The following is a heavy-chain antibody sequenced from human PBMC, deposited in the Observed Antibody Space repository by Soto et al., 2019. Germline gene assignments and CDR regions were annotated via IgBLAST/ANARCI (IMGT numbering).Heavy chain of an antibody. CDR1: GFTFSSYS. CDR3: ARPMGGWSAKGMDV. V-gene: IGHV3-21*01. J-gene: IGHJ6*02. D-gene: IGHD3-3*01. Sequence: GGSLRLSCAASGFTFSSYSMNWVRQAPGKGLEGVSPISSSSSYIYYADSVKGRCTISRDNAKNSLYLQMNSRRAEDTAEYYCARPMGGWSAKGMDVWGQGTTVTVSS. CDR2: ISSSSSYI.